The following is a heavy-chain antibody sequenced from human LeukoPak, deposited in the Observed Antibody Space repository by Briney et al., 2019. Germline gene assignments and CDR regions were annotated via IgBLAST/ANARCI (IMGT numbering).Heavy chain of an antibody. V-gene: IGHV3-33*01. Sequence: GGSLRLSCAASGFTFSSYGMHWVRQAPGKGLEWVAVIWYDGSNKYYADSVKGRFTISRDNSKNTLYLQMNSLRAEDTAVYYCARDQRTGFHYYGMDVWGQGTTVTVSS. CDR1: GFTFSSYG. J-gene: IGHJ6*02. D-gene: IGHD3/OR15-3a*01. CDR3: ARDQRTGFHYYGMDV. CDR2: IWYDGSNK.